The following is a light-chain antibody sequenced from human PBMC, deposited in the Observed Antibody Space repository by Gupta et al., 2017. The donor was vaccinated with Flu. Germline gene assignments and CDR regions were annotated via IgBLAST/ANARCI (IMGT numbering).Light chain of an antibody. Sequence: EIVLTQSPATLSLSPGERATLSCRASQSVSSYLAWYQQKPGQAPRLLIYDASNRATGIPARFSGSGSGTDFTRTISSLEPEDFAVYYCQQRSNWPPLTFGRGTKVEIK. V-gene: IGKV3-11*01. CDR3: QQRSNWPPLT. J-gene: IGKJ4*01. CDR2: DAS. CDR1: QSVSSY.